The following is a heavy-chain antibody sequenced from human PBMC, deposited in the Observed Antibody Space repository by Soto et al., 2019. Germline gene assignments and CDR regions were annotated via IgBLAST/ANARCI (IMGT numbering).Heavy chain of an antibody. Sequence: QVQLVESGGGVVQPGRSLRLSCAASGFTFSSYGMHWVRQAPGKGLEWVAVIWYDGSNKYYADSVKGRFTISRENSKNTLYLQMNSLRAEDTAVYYCARDRLGYSGYDSVDYWGQGTLVTVAS. CDR2: IWYDGSNK. D-gene: IGHD5-12*01. V-gene: IGHV3-33*01. J-gene: IGHJ4*02. CDR1: GFTFSSYG. CDR3: ARDRLGYSGYDSVDY.